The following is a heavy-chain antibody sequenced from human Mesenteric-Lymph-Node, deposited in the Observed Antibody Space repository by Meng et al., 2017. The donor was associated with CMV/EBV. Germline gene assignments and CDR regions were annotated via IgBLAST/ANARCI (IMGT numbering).Heavy chain of an antibody. D-gene: IGHD3-3*01. CDR1: GFTFSSYS. J-gene: IGHJ4*02. Sequence: GESLKISCAASGFTFSSYSMNWVRQAPGKRLEWVSYISSTSSRIYYADSVKGRFTISRDNAKNSLYLQMNSLRAEDTAVYYCARESYDFWSGYQGGVDYWGQGTLVTVSS. CDR2: ISSTSSRI. V-gene: IGHV3-48*04. CDR3: ARESYDFWSGYQGGVDY.